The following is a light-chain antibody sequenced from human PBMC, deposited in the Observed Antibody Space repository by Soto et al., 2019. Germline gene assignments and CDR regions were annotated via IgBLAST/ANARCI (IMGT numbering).Light chain of an antibody. CDR1: QSLSSNY. CDR3: LQDYTYPWT. J-gene: IGKJ1*01. Sequence: EIVLTQSPGTLSLSPGERATLSCRASQSLSSNYLAWYQQRPGQSPRLLVYGASSRATGIPDRFSGSGFGTDFALTISRLEPEDFATYYCLQDYTYPWTFGQGTKVEMK. V-gene: IGKV3-20*01. CDR2: GAS.